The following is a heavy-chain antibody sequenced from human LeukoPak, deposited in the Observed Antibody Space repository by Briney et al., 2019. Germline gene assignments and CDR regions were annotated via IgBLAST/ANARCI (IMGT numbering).Heavy chain of an antibody. J-gene: IGHJ4*02. CDR1: GLTVSSNY. CDR3: ARDESFYGSGRYY. CDR2: IYSGGST. D-gene: IGHD3-10*01. Sequence: PGGSLRLSCAASGLTVSSNYMSWVHQAPGKGLEWVSVIYSGGSTYYAHSVKGRFTISRDNSKNTLYLQMNSLRAEDTAVYYWARDESFYGSGRYYWGQGTLVTVSS. V-gene: IGHV3-53*01.